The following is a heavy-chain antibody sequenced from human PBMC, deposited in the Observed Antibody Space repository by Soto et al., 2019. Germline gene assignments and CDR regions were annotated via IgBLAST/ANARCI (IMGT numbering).Heavy chain of an antibody. Sequence: GGSLRLSCAASGFTFSDYYMSWIRQAPGKGLEWVSYISSSGSTIYYADSVKGRFTISRDNAKNSLYLQMNSLRAEDTAVYYCARDRKYVRSSYDYWGQGTLVTVSS. CDR2: ISSSGSTI. CDR3: ARDRKYVRSSYDY. V-gene: IGHV3-11*01. J-gene: IGHJ4*02. CDR1: GFTFSDYY. D-gene: IGHD3-10*01.